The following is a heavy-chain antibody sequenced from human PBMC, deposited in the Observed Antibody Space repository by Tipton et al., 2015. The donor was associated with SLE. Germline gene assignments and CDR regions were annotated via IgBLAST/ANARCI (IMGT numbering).Heavy chain of an antibody. CDR2: ISSSSSYI. J-gene: IGHJ3*02. D-gene: IGHD3-10*01. V-gene: IGHV3-21*01. CDR1: GFTFSSYS. CDR3: ARGNSRGTMVRVPFDI. Sequence: SLRLSCAASGFTFSSYSMNWVRQAPGKGLEWVSSISSSSSYIYYADSVKGRFTISRDNAKNSLYLQMNSLRAEDTAVYYCARGNSRGTMVRVPFDIWGQGTMVTVSS.